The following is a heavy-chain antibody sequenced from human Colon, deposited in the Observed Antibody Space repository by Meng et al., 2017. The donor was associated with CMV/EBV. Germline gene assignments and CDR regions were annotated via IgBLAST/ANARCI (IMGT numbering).Heavy chain of an antibody. Sequence: DASISDGSYSWTGIRQSPGKGLEYMGYVRQTGSPYCNPSLKSRVTMSLDKSKNQFSLHLSSVTAADTAVYYCTRDHGNLFNDYYFQYWGQGILVTVSS. J-gene: IGHJ4*02. V-gene: IGHV4-30-2*06. CDR1: DASISDGSYS. D-gene: IGHD2-21*02. CDR2: VRQTGSP. CDR3: TRDHGNLFNDYYFQY.